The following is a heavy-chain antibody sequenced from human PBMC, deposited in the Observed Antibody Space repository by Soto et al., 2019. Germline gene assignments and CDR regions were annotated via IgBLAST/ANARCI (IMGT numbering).Heavy chain of an antibody. V-gene: IGHV4-39*01. CDR1: GDSLSSASYY. J-gene: IGHJ5*02. Sequence: QLHFQESGPGLVKPSETLSLTCTVSGDSLSSASYYWAWIRQPPGKVLEWIGSIFFNGGAYYTPSLESRVTISVDTSKNKLSLRLRSVTAADTAVYYCSRQEPSYFGPGWFDTLGQGALVTVSS. CDR3: SRQEPSYFGPGWFDT. D-gene: IGHD3-10*01. CDR2: IFFNGGA.